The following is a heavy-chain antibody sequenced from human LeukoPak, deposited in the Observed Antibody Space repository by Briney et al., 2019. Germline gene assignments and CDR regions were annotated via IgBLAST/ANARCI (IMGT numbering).Heavy chain of an antibody. V-gene: IGHV3-7*01. D-gene: IGHD5-12*01. J-gene: IGHJ4*02. CDR1: GFTFRSYW. CDR2: INQGGSVK. CDR3: ARVGYSGWNLEY. Sequence: GGSLRLSCAASGFTFRSYWMSWVRQAPGKGLEWVANINQGGSVKYYADSVKGRFTISRDDAKNSLYVQMNSLRDEDTAVYYCARVGYSGWNLEYWGQGTLVTLFS.